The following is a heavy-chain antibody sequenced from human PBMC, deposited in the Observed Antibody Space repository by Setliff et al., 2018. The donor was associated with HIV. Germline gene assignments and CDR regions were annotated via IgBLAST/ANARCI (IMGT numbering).Heavy chain of an antibody. Sequence: ASVKVSCKASGYTFTAYHLHWVRQAPGQGLESMGWINPKTGDTKYVQKFQGRVTMTRDTSIKTAYVEVSRLRSDDTAVYYCARGPTDWGQGAMVTVSS. CDR3: ARGPTD. V-gene: IGHV1-2*02. J-gene: IGHJ3*01. CDR1: GYTFTAYH. CDR2: INPKTGDT. D-gene: IGHD4-17*01.